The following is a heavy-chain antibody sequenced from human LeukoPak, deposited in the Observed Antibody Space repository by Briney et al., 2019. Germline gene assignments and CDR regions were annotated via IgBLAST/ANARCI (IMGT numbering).Heavy chain of an antibody. V-gene: IGHV4-38-2*02. CDR2: IYHSGST. D-gene: IGHD6-13*01. Sequence: SETLSLTCTVSGYSISSGYYWGWIRQPPGKGLEWIGSIYHSGSTYYNPSLKSRVTISVDTSKNQFSLKLSSVTAADTAVYYCARGRHSSSWYWNNWFDPWGQGTLVTVSS. CDR3: ARGRHSSSWYWNNWFDP. J-gene: IGHJ5*02. CDR1: GYSISSGYY.